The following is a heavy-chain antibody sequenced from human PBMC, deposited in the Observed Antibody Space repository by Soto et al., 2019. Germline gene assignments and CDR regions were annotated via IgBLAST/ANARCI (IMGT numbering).Heavy chain of an antibody. D-gene: IGHD3-9*01. CDR2: ISSSSSYI. CDR1: GFTFSSYS. J-gene: IGHJ6*02. V-gene: IGHV3-21*01. Sequence: GGSLRLSCAASGFTFSSYSMNWVRQAPGKGLEWVSSISSSSSYIYYADSVRGRFTISRDNAKNSLYLQMNSLRAEDTAVYYCAREGGYDILTGYYYYYYYGMDVWGQGTTVTVSS. CDR3: AREGGYDILTGYYYYYYYGMDV.